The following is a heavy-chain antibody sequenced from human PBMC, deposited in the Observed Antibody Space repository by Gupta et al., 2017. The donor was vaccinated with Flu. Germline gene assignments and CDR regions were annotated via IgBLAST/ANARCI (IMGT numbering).Heavy chain of an antibody. Sequence: QVQLVESGGGVVQPGRSLRLSCAASGFTFSSYGMHWVRQAPGKGLEWVAVIWYDGSNKYYADSVKGRFTISRDNSKNTLYLQMNSLRAEDTAVYYCARDSTTVRYWDPYALWFDPWGQGTLVTVSS. J-gene: IGHJ5*02. V-gene: IGHV3-33*01. D-gene: IGHD4-17*01. CDR2: IWYDGSNK. CDR3: ARDSTTVRYWDPYALWFDP. CDR1: GFTFSSYG.